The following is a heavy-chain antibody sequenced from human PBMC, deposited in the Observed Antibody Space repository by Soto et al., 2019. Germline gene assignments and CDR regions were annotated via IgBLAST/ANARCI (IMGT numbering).Heavy chain of an antibody. D-gene: IGHD3-10*01. CDR2: INSDGSST. J-gene: IGHJ6*03. V-gene: IGHV3-74*01. CDR1: GFTFSRYW. CDR3: ASWFRFAYYYSFMDV. Sequence: GGSLRLSCAASGFTFSRYWMHWVRQAPGKGLVWVSRINSDGSSTNYADSVKGRFTISRDNAKNTLYLQINSLTAEDTAVYYCASWFRFAYYYSFMDVWGKGTTVTVSS.